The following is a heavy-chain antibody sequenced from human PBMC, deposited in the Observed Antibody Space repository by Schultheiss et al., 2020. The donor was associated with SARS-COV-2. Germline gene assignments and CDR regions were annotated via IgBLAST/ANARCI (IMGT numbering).Heavy chain of an antibody. CDR2: INHSGST. J-gene: IGHJ5*02. CDR1: GGSFSGYY. D-gene: IGHD6-6*01. CDR3: ARDRGIAARPWGWFDP. V-gene: IGHV4-34*01. Sequence: GSLRLSCAVYGGSFSGYYWSWIRQPPGKGLEWIGEINHSGSTNYNPSLKSRVTISVDTSKNQFSLKLSSVTAADTAVYYCARDRGIAARPWGWFDPWGQGTLVTVSS.